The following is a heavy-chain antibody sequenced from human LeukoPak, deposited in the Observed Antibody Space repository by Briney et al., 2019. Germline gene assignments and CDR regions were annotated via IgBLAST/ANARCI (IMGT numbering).Heavy chain of an antibody. CDR2: IYTSGST. CDR1: GGSISSGSYY. D-gene: IGHD3-22*01. Sequence: PSETLSLTCTVSGGSISSGSYYWSWIRQPAGKGLEWIGRIYTSGSTNYNPSLKSRVTISVDTSKNQFSLKLSSVTAADTAVCYCARGASYDSSGYGFDYWGQGTLVTVSS. V-gene: IGHV4-61*02. CDR3: ARGASYDSSGYGFDY. J-gene: IGHJ4*02.